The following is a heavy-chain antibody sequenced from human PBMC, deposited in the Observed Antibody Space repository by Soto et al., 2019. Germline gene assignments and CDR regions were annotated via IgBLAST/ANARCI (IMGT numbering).Heavy chain of an antibody. J-gene: IGHJ5*02. CDR3: AGKFDT. CDR2: ISSDGSRT. CDR1: GFSFSTFW. Sequence: GGSLRLSCAASGFSFSTFWMNWARQVPGKGPVWVSRISSDGSRTDYADSVEGRFTIFRDNAKNMLYLQMNSLKVEETAVYYCAGKFDTWGPGTPVTVS. V-gene: IGHV3-74*01.